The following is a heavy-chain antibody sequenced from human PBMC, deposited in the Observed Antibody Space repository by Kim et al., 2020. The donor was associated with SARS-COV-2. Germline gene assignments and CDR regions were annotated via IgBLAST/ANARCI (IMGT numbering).Heavy chain of an antibody. CDR3: ARGPWLLPDY. Sequence: SETLSLTCTVSGGSITNYFWSWIRQPPGKGLEWIGHIYYSGSTNYNPSLKSRVTISVDTSKNQFSLKLSSVTAADTAVYYCARGPWLLPDYCGQGTLVT. CDR1: GGSITNYF. J-gene: IGHJ4*02. V-gene: IGHV4-59*13. D-gene: IGHD2-15*01. CDR2: IYYSGST.